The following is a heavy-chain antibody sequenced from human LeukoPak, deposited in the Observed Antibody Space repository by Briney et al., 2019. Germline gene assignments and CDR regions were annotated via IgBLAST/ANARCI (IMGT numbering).Heavy chain of an antibody. Sequence: GGSLRLSCAASGFTFSSYSMNWVRQARGMGLEWVSSISSSSSYIYYADSVKGRFTISRDNAKNSLYLQMNSLRAEDTAVYYCAGSPQLWFGVNWFDPWAREPWSPSPQ. CDR2: ISSSSSYI. CDR3: AGSPQLWFGVNWFDP. V-gene: IGHV3-21*01. J-gene: IGHJ5*02. CDR1: GFTFSSYS. D-gene: IGHD3-10*01.